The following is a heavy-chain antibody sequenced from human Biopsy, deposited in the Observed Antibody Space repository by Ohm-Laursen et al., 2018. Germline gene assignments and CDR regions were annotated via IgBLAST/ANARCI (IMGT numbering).Heavy chain of an antibody. J-gene: IGHJ4*02. CDR2: ISGSGVTK. CDR1: GFTFCDYY. Sequence: SLRLSCAASGFTFCDYYMSWIRQAPGKGLEWLSYISGSGVTKMYADSVKGRFTVSRDNAKNSLYLEMNNLTAEDTAVYYCATDGAGSYNENWGQGTLVSVSS. V-gene: IGHV3-11*01. D-gene: IGHD3-10*01. CDR3: ATDGAGSYNEN.